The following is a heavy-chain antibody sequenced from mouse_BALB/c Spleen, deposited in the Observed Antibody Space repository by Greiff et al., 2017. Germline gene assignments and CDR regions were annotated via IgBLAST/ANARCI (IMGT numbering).Heavy chain of an antibody. D-gene: IGHD1-1*01. J-gene: IGHJ2*01. V-gene: IGHV5-6-5*01. Sequence: EVHLVESGGGLVKPGGSLKLSCAASGFTFSSYAMSWVRQTPEKRLEWVASISSGGSTYYPDSVKGRFTISRDNARNILYLQMSSLRSEDTAMYYCARAPITTVPYYFDYWGQGTTLTVSS. CDR1: GFTFSSYA. CDR3: ARAPITTVPYYFDY. CDR2: ISSGGST.